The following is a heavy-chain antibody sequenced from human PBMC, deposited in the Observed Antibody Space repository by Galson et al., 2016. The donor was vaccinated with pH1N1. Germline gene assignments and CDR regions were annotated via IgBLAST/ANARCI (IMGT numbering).Heavy chain of an antibody. D-gene: IGHD5-18*01. CDR1: GFTFGYYA. J-gene: IGHJ6*03. Sequence: SLRLSCAASGFTFGYYALNWVRQAPGKGLEWVAFVRSKPYGGTTEYAASVKGRFTISRDDSKSIHYLDMDSLKTEDTAVYYCTRGEGYSYWWEGNFDYYYMDVWGKGTTVTVSS. CDR2: VRSKPYGGTT. V-gene: IGHV3-49*04. CDR3: TRGEGYSYWWEGNFDYYYMDV.